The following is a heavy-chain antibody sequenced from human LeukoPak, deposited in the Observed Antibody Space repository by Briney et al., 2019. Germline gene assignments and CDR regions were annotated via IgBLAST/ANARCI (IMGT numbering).Heavy chain of an antibody. CDR3: ARDYRGYYYYYYMDV. D-gene: IGHD4-11*01. Sequence: GGSLRLSCAASGFTFSSYAMSWVRQAPGKGLEWVSAISGSGGSTYYADSVKGRFTISRDNAKNSLYLQMNSLRAEDTAVYYCARDYRGYYYYYYMDVWGKGTTVTISS. J-gene: IGHJ6*03. CDR2: ISGSGGST. CDR1: GFTFSSYA. V-gene: IGHV3-23*01.